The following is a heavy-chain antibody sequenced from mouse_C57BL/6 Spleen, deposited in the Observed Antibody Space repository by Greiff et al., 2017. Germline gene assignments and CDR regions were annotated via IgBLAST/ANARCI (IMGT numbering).Heavy chain of an antibody. CDR1: GFTFSDYG. CDR2: ISSGSSTI. V-gene: IGHV5-17*01. D-gene: IGHD1-1*01. J-gene: IGHJ4*01. CDR3: ARTTRGAMDY. Sequence: DVKLVESGGGLVKPGGSLKLSCAASGFTFSDYGMHWVRQAPEKGLEWVAYISSGSSTIYYADTVKGRFTISRDNAKNTLFLQMTSLRSEDTAMYYCARTTRGAMDYWGQGTSVTVSS.